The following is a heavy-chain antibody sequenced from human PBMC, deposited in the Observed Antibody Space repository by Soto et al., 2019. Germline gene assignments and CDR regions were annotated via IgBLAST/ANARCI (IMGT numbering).Heavy chain of an antibody. CDR1: GFTFVDSY. Sequence: WGSLRLSCAGSGFTFVDSYISCIRQSPLKWLEWLSYISPGSRYPAYADSVKGRFTISRDNAKRSLYLQMMSLTAEDTAIYYCVRGGGGGLFDPWGQGTMVTVSS. CDR2: ISPGSRYP. V-gene: IGHV3-11*06. J-gene: IGHJ5*02. D-gene: IGHD2-15*01. CDR3: VRGGGGGLFDP.